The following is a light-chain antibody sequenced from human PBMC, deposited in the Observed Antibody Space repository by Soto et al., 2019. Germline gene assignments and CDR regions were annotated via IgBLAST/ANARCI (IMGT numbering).Light chain of an antibody. CDR3: CSYAGSYTYVV. CDR2: DVS. V-gene: IGLV2-11*01. J-gene: IGLJ2*01. Sequence: QSALTQPRSVSGSPGQSVTISCTGTSIDVGGYNYVSWYQQHPGKAPKLMIYDVSKRPSGVPVRFSGSKSGNTASLTISGLQAEDEADYYCCSYAGSYTYVVFGGGTKLTVL. CDR1: SIDVGGYNY.